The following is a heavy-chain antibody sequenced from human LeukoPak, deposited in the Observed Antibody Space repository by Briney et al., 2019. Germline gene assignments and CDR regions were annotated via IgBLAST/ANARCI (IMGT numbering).Heavy chain of an antibody. D-gene: IGHD4-11*01. CDR3: AKDITDDYSSSDLYGMDV. CDR1: GFTFDDYA. Sequence: GRSLRLSCAASGFTFDDYAMHWVRQAPGKGLEWVSGISWNSGSIGYADSVKGRFTISRDNAKNSLYLQMNSLRAEDTALYYCAKDITDDYSSSDLYGMDVWGQGTTVTVSS. CDR2: ISWNSGSI. J-gene: IGHJ6*02. V-gene: IGHV3-9*01.